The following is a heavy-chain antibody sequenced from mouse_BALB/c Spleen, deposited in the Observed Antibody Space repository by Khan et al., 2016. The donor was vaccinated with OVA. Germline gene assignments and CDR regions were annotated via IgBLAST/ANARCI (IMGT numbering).Heavy chain of an antibody. V-gene: IGHV14-3*02. J-gene: IGHJ3*01. Sequence: EVQLQESGAELVKPGASVKLSCTASGFNIKDTYIHWVKQSPEQGLEWIGRIDPANGGAKYDPKFQDKATITSDTSSTTAYLQFSSLTSEDTAVYYCVTYAGFAHWGQGTLVTVSA. CDR2: IDPANGGA. D-gene: IGHD1-1*01. CDR1: GFNIKDTY. CDR3: VTYAGFAH.